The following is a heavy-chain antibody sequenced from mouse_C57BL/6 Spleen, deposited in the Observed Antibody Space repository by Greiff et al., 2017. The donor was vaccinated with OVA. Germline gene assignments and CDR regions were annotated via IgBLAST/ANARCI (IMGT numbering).Heavy chain of an antibody. CDR3: AKGVDSSGYYAMDY. J-gene: IGHJ4*01. D-gene: IGHD3-2*02. CDR2: ISSGSSTN. V-gene: IGHV5-17*01. Sequence: EVQVVESGGGLVKPGGSLKLSCAASGFTFSDYGMHWVRQAPEKGLEWVAYISSGSSTNYYADTVKGRFTIYRDNAKNTLFLQMTSLRSEDTAMYYCAKGVDSSGYYAMDYWGQGTSVTVSS. CDR1: GFTFSDYG.